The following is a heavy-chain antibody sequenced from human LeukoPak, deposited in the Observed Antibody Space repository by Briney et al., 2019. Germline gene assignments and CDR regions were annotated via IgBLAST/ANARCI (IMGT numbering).Heavy chain of an antibody. D-gene: IGHD6-6*01. CDR3: ARGFTGAARPPYYYYYYIDV. J-gene: IGHJ6*03. V-gene: IGHV1-2*06. CDR2: INPNSGGT. CDR1: AYTFTGYY. Sequence: ASVTVSCKASAYTFTGYYMHWVRQAPVQGLEWMGRINPNSGGTNYAQKFQGRVNMTRDTSISTAYMEMSRLRSDDTAVYYCARGFTGAARPPYYYYYYIDVWGKGTTVTVSS.